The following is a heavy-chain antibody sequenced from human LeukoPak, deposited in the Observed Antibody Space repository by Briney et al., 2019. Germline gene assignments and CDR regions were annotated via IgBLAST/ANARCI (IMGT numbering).Heavy chain of an antibody. D-gene: IGHD2-2*01. J-gene: IGHJ4*02. V-gene: IGHV3-73*01. CDR2: IRSTANGYAT. CDR3: TTREKHLDY. Sequence: GGSLRLSCAASGFTFSGSALHWVRQASGKGLEWVGRIRSTANGYATAYAASVKGRFTISRDDSKNTLYLQVNSLKTEDTAVYYCTTREKHLDYWGQGTLVTVSS. CDR1: GFTFSGSA.